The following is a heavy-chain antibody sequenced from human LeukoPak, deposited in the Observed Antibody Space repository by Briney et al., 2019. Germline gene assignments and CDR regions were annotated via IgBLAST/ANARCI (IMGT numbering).Heavy chain of an antibody. Sequence: GASVTVSFTASGYTFTIYYMHWVRQAPGQGLGWMGIINPSGGSTSYAQKFQGRVTMTRDTSTSTVYMELSSLRSEDTAVYYCARSHYYDSSGYVFDYWGQGTLVTVSS. CDR1: GYTFTIYY. V-gene: IGHV1-46*01. J-gene: IGHJ4*02. D-gene: IGHD3-22*01. CDR2: INPSGGST. CDR3: ARSHYYDSSGYVFDY.